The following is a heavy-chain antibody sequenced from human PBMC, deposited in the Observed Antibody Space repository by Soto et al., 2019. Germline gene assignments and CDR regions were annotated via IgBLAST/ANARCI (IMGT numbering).Heavy chain of an antibody. V-gene: IGHV3-30*03. CDR1: GFPFTSYG. J-gene: IGHJ4*02. Sequence: QVQLVESGGGVVQPGRSLRLSCAASGFPFTSYGMHWVREGPDKGLEWVAIISYDGSDKYYADSVKGRFTISRDNSKNTLHLQMNSLRPEDTALYHCVGGQYYFDYRGQGTLVIVSS. CDR2: ISYDGSDK. D-gene: IGHD3-10*01. CDR3: VGGQYYFDY.